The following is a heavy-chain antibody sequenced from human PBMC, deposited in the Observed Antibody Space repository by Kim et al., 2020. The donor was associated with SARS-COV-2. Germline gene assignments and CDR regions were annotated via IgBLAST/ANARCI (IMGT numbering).Heavy chain of an antibody. CDR3: AKDKGSIVPDYYYYGMDV. D-gene: IGHD1-26*01. CDR2: ISGSGGST. CDR1: GFTFSSYA. Sequence: GGSLRLSCAASGFTFSSYAMSWVRQAPGKGLEWVSVISGSGGSTYYADSVKGRFTISRDNSKNTLYLQMSSLRAEDTAVYYCAKDKGSIVPDYYYYGMDVWGQGTTVTVSS. J-gene: IGHJ6*02. V-gene: IGHV3-23*01.